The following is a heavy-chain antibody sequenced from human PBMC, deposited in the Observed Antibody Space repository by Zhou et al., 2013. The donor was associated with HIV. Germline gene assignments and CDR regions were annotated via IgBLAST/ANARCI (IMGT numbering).Heavy chain of an antibody. CDR2: FDPQNRET. CDR1: GYTLSELS. Sequence: QVQLVQSGAEVKKPGASVKVSCKVSGYTLSELSIHWVRQAPGSGLQWVGRFDPQNRETTYGQTFQGRVTMTGETSTDTAFLEATSLKPDDTAMYYCAIDRVLQQRLENTLAIWGQGTLVSVSS. J-gene: IGHJ3*02. CDR3: AIDRVLQQRLENTLAI. D-gene: IGHD4-4*01. V-gene: IGHV1-24*01.